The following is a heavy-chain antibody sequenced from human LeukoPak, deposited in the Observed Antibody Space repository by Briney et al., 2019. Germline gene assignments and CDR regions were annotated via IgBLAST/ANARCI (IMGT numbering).Heavy chain of an antibody. Sequence: GGSLRLSCAASGFTFSSYAMHWVRQAPGKGLEWVAVISYDGSNKYYADSVKGRFTISRDNSKNTLYLQMNSLRAEDTAVYYCARDATIFGVVIPHYWGQGTLVTVSS. CDR3: ARDATIFGVVIPHY. CDR1: GFTFSSYA. J-gene: IGHJ4*02. CDR2: ISYDGSNK. D-gene: IGHD3-3*01. V-gene: IGHV3-30*04.